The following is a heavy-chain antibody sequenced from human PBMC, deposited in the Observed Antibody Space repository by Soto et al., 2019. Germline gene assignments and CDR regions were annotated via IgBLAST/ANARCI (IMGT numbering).Heavy chain of an antibody. CDR3: LTQSVDYSDRSFDY. J-gene: IGHJ4*02. CDR2: INASNGDT. D-gene: IGHD4-4*01. CDR1: GFRFTRYG. V-gene: IGHV1-3*01. Sequence: QVRLVQSGAEVKKPGASVKVSCKTSGFRFTRYGLHWVRQAPGQGLEWMGYINASNGDTNYSQTFQDRVTITSDTSATTVYMELSSLRSGDTAIYYCLTQSVDYSDRSFDYWGQGTLVTVSS.